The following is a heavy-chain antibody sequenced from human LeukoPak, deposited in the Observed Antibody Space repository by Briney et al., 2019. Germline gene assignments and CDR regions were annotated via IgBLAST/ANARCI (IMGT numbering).Heavy chain of an antibody. CDR2: IYYSGST. Sequence: SETLSLTCTVSGGSISSSSYSWGWIRQPPGKGLEWIGSIYYSGSTYYNPSLKSRVTISVDTSKNQFSLKLSSVTATDTAVYYCARQAYSSGWPHFDYWGQGTLVTVSS. V-gene: IGHV4-39*01. D-gene: IGHD6-19*01. J-gene: IGHJ4*02. CDR3: ARQAYSSGWPHFDY. CDR1: GGSISSSSYS.